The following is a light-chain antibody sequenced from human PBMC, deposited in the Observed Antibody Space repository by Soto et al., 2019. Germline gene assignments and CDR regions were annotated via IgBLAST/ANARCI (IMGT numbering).Light chain of an antibody. CDR2: DAS. Sequence: EIVLTQSPVTLSLSPGERATLSCRASQSLNNYLAWYQQKPGQPPRLLIYDASNRATAIPVRFSGSGSGTDFTLTISSLEPEDSAVYYCQSRGIWPPGATFGGGTKVEIK. CDR3: QSRGIWPPGAT. V-gene: IGKV3-11*01. J-gene: IGKJ4*01. CDR1: QSLNNY.